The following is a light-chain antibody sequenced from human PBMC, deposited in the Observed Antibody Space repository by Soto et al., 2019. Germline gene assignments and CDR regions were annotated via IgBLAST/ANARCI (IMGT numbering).Light chain of an antibody. V-gene: IGKV3-11*01. J-gene: IGKJ4*01. Sequence: EIVLTQSPATLSLSPGERATLSCRASQSVSSYLAWYQQKPGQALRLLIYDASNRATGIPARFSGSGSGTDFTLTISSLEPEDFAVYYCQQRSASFGXGTKVDIK. CDR2: DAS. CDR3: QQRSAS. CDR1: QSVSSY.